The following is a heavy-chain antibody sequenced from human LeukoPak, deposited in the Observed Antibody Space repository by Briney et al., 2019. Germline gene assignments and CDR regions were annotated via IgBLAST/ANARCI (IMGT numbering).Heavy chain of an antibody. Sequence: PGGSLRLSCAASGFTFSSYGMHWVRQAPGKGLEWVAFIRYDGSNKYHADPVKGRFTISRDNAKNSLYLQMNSLRAEDTAVYYCARDGRAGSLFAYWGQGTLVTVSS. V-gene: IGHV3-30*02. D-gene: IGHD6-19*01. CDR1: GFTFSSYG. CDR3: ARDGRAGSLFAY. CDR2: IRYDGSNK. J-gene: IGHJ4*02.